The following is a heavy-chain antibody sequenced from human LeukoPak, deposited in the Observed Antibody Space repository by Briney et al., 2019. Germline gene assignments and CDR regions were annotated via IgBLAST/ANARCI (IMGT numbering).Heavy chain of an antibody. V-gene: IGHV4-34*01. D-gene: IGHD3-9*01. CDR3: ARGNILTGYCFDF. J-gene: IGHJ4*02. Sequence: PSETLSLACAVYGGSITGYYWSWIRQTPGRGLEWVGEIHYTGATSYNPSLKSRATISTDTSKNQFSLRLSSVTAADTAVYYCARGNILTGYCFDFWGQGALVTVSS. CDR2: IHYTGAT. CDR1: GGSITGYY.